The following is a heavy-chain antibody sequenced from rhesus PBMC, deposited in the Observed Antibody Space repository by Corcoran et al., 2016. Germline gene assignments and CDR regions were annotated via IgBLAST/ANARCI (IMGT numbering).Heavy chain of an antibody. J-gene: IGHJ5-1*01. V-gene: IGHV4S11*01. CDR3: ARRGMSAAAGTFDV. D-gene: IGHD6-31*01. CDR2: IASGGST. CDR1: GGSISSSY. Sequence: QVQLQESGPGLVKPSETLSLTCAVSGGSISSSYWSWIRQAPGKGLEWIGRIASGGSTYYNPSLQSRVTLSVDTSKNQFSLKLTSVTAADTAVYYCARRGMSAAAGTFDVWGPGVLVTVSS.